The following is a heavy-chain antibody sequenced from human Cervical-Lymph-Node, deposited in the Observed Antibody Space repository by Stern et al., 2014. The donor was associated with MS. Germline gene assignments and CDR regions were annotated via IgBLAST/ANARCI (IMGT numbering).Heavy chain of an antibody. J-gene: IGHJ4*02. CDR3: ARSLAAVAATPTTRFDY. V-gene: IGHV1-69*09. CDR1: GGTFSSYA. D-gene: IGHD2-15*01. CDR2: IIPILGIA. Sequence: QMQLVQSGAEVKKPGSSVKVSCKASGGTFSSYAISWVRQAPGQGLEWMGRIIPILGIANYAQKFQGRVTITADKSTSTAYMELSSLRSEDTAVYYCARSLAAVAATPTTRFDYWGQGTLVTVSS.